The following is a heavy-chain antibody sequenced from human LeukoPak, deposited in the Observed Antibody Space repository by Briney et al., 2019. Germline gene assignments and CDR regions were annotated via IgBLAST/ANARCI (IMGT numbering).Heavy chain of an antibody. D-gene: IGHD2-15*01. J-gene: IGHJ4*02. CDR3: ARVYAEGWYFDY. CDR2: IYYSGTT. Sequence: SETLSLTCTVSGGSIRSYYWSWIRQPPGKGLEWIGHIYYSGTTNYNPSLKSRVTMSVDTSKNQFSLKLSSVTAADTAVYHCARVYAEGWYFDYWGQGTLVTVSS. CDR1: GGSIRSYY. V-gene: IGHV4-59*01.